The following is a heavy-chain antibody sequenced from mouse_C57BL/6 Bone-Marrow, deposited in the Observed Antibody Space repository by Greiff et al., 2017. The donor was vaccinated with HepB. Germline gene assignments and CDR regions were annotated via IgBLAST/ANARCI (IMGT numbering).Heavy chain of an antibody. Sequence: EVKLEESGGGLVQPGGSLKLSCAASGFTFSDYYMYWVRQTPEKRLEWVAYISNGGGSTYYPDTVKGRFTISRDNAKNTLYLQMSRLKSEDTAMYYCARQWLRRRAWFAYWGQGTLVTVSA. D-gene: IGHD2-2*01. J-gene: IGHJ3*01. CDR2: ISNGGGST. CDR3: ARQWLRRRAWFAY. CDR1: GFTFSDYY. V-gene: IGHV5-12*01.